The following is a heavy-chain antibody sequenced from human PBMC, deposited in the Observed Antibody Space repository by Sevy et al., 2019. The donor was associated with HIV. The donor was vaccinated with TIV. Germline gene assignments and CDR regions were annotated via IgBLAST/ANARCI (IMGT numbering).Heavy chain of an antibody. D-gene: IGHD1-26*01. CDR2: ISSSSSTI. J-gene: IGHJ4*02. CDR1: GFTFSSYS. V-gene: IGHV3-48*02. Sequence: GGSLRLSCAASGFTFSSYSMNWVRQAPGKGLEWVSYISSSSSTINYAGSVKGRFTIARDNAKKALYLQMNSLRDEDTAVYYWARDAGQWELRYYFDYWGQGTLVTVSS. CDR3: ARDAGQWELRYYFDY.